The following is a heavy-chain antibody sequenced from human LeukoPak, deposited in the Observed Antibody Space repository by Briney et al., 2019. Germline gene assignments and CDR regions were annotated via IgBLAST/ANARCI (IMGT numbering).Heavy chain of an antibody. J-gene: IGHJ4*02. Sequence: SETLSLTCTVSGGSISSSSYYWGWIRQPPGKGLEWIGSIYYSGSTYYNPSLKSRVTISVDTSKNQFSLKLSSVTAADTAVYYCARAPWGSYRYSYYFDYWGQGTLVTVSS. V-gene: IGHV4-39*07. CDR1: GGSISSSSYY. CDR2: IYYSGST. D-gene: IGHD3-16*02. CDR3: ARAPWGSYRYSYYFDY.